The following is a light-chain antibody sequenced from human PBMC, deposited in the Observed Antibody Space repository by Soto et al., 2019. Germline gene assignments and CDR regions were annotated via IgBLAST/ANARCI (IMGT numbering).Light chain of an antibody. CDR1: RRVSANY. V-gene: IGKV3-20*01. J-gene: IGKJ2*01. CDR2: GAS. Sequence: VLTQSPDTLSLSPGERATLSCRASRRVSANYLAWFHQQPGQSPRLLIHGASKRASGIPDRFSGSGSGTDFNLTISRLEPEDFGVFYWYQHRSSPNTFGQGTTVEIK. CDR3: YQHRSSPNT.